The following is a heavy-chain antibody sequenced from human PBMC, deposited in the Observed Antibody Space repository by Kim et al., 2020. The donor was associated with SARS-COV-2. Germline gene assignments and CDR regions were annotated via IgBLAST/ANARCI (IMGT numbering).Heavy chain of an antibody. CDR1: GVSTSIDSYT. Sequence: SETLSLTCTVSGVSTSIDSYTWGWIRQPPGKGLEWIGTIHYSGSTYYNPSLKSRVTISVDTSKNQFSLRLSSLTAADTAVYYCARLPTGYPNWFGPWGQGTLVTVSS. J-gene: IGHJ5*02. D-gene: IGHD3-9*01. CDR3: ARLPTGYPNWFGP. V-gene: IGHV4-39*01. CDR2: IHYSGST.